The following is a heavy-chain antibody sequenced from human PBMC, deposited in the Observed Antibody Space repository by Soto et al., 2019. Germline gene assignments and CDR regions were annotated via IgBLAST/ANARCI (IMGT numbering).Heavy chain of an antibody. D-gene: IGHD6-13*01. Sequence: GGSLRLSCAASGFTFSSYGMHWVRQAPGKGLEWVAVIWYDGSNKYYADSVKGRFTISRDNSKNTLYLQMNSLRAEDTAVYYCARDKSVAAAFDYWGRGTLVTVSS. CDR3: ARDKSVAAAFDY. CDR2: IWYDGSNK. V-gene: IGHV3-33*01. J-gene: IGHJ4*02. CDR1: GFTFSSYG.